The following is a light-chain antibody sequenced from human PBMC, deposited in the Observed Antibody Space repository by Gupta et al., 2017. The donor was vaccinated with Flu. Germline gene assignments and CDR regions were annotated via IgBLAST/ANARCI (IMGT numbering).Light chain of an antibody. V-gene: IGKV1-5*03. J-gene: IGKJ5*01. CDR1: QSISSW. CDR2: KAS. Sequence: DIQMTQSPSTLSASVGDRVTITCRASQSISSWLAWYQQKPGKAPKLLIYKASSLESGVPSRFSGSGSGTEFTLTISSLQPDDFATYYCQQDNSYPLTFGQGTRLEIK. CDR3: QQDNSYPLT.